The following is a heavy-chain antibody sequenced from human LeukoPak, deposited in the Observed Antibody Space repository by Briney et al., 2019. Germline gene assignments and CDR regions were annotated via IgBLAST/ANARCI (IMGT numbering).Heavy chain of an antibody. CDR2: ISGSGGST. Sequence: PGGSLRLSCAASGFTFSSYVMSWVRQAPGKGLEWVSAISGSGGSTYYADSVKGRFTISRDNSENTLNLQMNSLRAEDTAVYYCARQLWLDYWGQGTLVTVSS. J-gene: IGHJ4*02. V-gene: IGHV3-23*01. CDR1: GFTFSSYV. CDR3: ARQLWLDY. D-gene: IGHD5-18*01.